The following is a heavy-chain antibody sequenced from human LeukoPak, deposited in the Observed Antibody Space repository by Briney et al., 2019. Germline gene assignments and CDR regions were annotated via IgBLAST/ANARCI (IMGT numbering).Heavy chain of an antibody. D-gene: IGHD2-2*02. Sequence: GGSLRLSCAASGFTFSSCAMSWVRQAPGKGLEWVSAISGSGGSTYYADSVKGRFTISRDNSKNTLYLQMNSLRAEDTAVYYCAKGRYCSSTSCHTYYYYGMDVWGQGTTVTVSS. CDR3: AKGRYCSSTSCHTYYYYGMDV. V-gene: IGHV3-23*01. CDR2: ISGSGGST. J-gene: IGHJ6*02. CDR1: GFTFSSCA.